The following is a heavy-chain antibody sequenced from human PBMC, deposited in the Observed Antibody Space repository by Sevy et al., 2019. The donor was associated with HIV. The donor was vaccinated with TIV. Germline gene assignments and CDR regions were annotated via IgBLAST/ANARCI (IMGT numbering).Heavy chain of an antibody. CDR1: GFTFSTYT. V-gene: IGHV3-21*01. J-gene: IGHJ6*02. CDR3: ARDGARLTSIQGVMAYYDGMDV. CDR2: ISSSSNYI. D-gene: IGHD3-10*01. Sequence: GGSLRLSCAASGFTFSTYTINWVRQAPGKGLEWVSSISSSSNYIYYADSVQGRFTISRDNAKKSLYLQMNSLRAEDSAVYYCARDGARLTSIQGVMAYYDGMDVWGQGTTVTVSS.